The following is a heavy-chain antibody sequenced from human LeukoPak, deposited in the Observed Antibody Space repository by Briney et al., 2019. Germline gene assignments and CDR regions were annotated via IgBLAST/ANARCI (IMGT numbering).Heavy chain of an antibody. J-gene: IGHJ4*02. Sequence: GGSLRLSCAASGFTFSDYWIHWVRQAPGKGLVWVSLIHSDGGTTNYADSVKGRFTMPRDNAKNMVYLQMNSLRVEDTAVYYCARDIYSIAEWGQGTLVTVSS. V-gene: IGHV3-74*01. CDR3: ARDIYSIAE. D-gene: IGHD3-3*02. CDR1: GFTFSDYW. CDR2: IHSDGGTT.